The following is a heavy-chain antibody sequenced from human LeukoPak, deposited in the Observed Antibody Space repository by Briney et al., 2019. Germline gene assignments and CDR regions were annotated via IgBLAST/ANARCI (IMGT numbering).Heavy chain of an antibody. Sequence: GASVKVSCKASGYTFTGYYIHWVRQAPGQGLEWMGWINPNSGDTDSAQKFQGRVSMTRDTSISTAYMELSGLRSDDTAVYYCARTITGALDYWGQGTLVTVSS. CDR3: ARTITGALDY. D-gene: IGHD1-20*01. V-gene: IGHV1-2*02. CDR2: INPNSGDT. J-gene: IGHJ4*02. CDR1: GYTFTGYY.